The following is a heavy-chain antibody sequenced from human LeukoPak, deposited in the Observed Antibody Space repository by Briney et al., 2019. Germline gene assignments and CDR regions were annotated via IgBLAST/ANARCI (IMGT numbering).Heavy chain of an antibody. CDR3: ARGSSGIDF. V-gene: IGHV3-30*02. D-gene: IGHD3-22*01. CDR1: GFTFSSYG. J-gene: IGHJ4*02. Sequence: GGSLRLSCAASGFTFSSYGMHWVRQAPGKGLEWVAFIRYDGGNKYYTDSVKGRFSISRDSSRNTLYLQMNSLSSEDTAVYYCARGSSGIDFWGQGTLVTVSS. CDR2: IRYDGGNK.